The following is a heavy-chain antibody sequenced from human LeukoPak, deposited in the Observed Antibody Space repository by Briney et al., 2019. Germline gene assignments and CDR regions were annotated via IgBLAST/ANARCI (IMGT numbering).Heavy chain of an antibody. Sequence: GGSLRLSCTTSGFDFGIYWMTWVRQAPGKGLEWVANIKQDGSEKYYVDSVKGRFTISRDNAKNSLYLQMNSLRAEDTAVYYCAREPHSTTVTTLINYYFDYWGQGTLVTVSS. D-gene: IGHD4-17*01. CDR3: AREPHSTTVTTLINYYFDY. V-gene: IGHV3-7*01. CDR2: IKQDGSEK. J-gene: IGHJ4*02. CDR1: GFDFGIYW.